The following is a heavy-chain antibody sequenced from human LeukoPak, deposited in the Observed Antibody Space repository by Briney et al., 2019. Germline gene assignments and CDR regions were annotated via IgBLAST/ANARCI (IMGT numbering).Heavy chain of an antibody. J-gene: IGHJ4*02. Sequence: HPGGSLRLSCAASGFTFSSYWMSWVRQAPGKGLEWVANIKQDGSEKYCVDSVKGRFTISRDNAKNSLYLQMNSLRAEDTAVYYCARVPKRKWEQSGVFDYWGQGTLVTVSS. V-gene: IGHV3-7*01. CDR1: GFTFSSYW. CDR2: IKQDGSEK. D-gene: IGHD1-26*01. CDR3: ARVPKRKWEQSGVFDY.